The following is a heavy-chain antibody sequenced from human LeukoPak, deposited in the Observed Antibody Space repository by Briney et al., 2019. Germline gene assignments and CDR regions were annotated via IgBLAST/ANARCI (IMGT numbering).Heavy chain of an antibody. CDR2: IKQDGSEK. V-gene: IGHV3-7*01. CDR1: GFTFSSYW. CDR3: ARVAFGSGWELDY. D-gene: IGHD6-19*01. J-gene: IGHJ4*02. Sequence: SGGSLRLSCAASGFTFSSYWMSWVRQAPGKGLEWVANIKQDGSEKYYVDSVKGRFTISRDNAKNSLYLQMNSLRAEDTAVYYCARVAFGSGWELDYWGQGTLVTVSS.